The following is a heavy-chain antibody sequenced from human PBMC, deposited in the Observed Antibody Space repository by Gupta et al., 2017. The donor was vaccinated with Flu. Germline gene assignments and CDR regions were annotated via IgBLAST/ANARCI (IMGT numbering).Heavy chain of an antibody. D-gene: IGHD3-22*01. J-gene: IGHJ3*02. CDR2: ISSSSSYI. CDR3: AREFITMIGVGQGHIDAFDI. V-gene: IGHV3-21*01. Sequence: EVQLVESGGGLVTPGGSLRLSCAASGFTFRSYSMNWVRQAPGKGLEWVSSISSSSSYIYYADSVKGRFTISRENAKNSLYLQMNSLRAEDTAVYYCAREFITMIGVGQGHIDAFDIWGQGTMVTVSS. CDR1: GFTFRSYS.